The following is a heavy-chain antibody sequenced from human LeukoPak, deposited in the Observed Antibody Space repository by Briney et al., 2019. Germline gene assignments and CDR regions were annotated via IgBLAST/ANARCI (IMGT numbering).Heavy chain of an antibody. V-gene: IGHV4-59*01. CDR1: GGSISSYY. CDR2: IYYSGST. D-gene: IGHD4-11*01. Sequence: PSETLSLTCTVSGGSISSYYWSWIRQPPGKGLEWIGYIYYSGSTNYNPSLKSRVTISVDTSKNQFSLKLSSVTAADTAVYYCATIDYSNYDGAFDIWGQGTMVTVSS. J-gene: IGHJ3*02. CDR3: ATIDYSNYDGAFDI.